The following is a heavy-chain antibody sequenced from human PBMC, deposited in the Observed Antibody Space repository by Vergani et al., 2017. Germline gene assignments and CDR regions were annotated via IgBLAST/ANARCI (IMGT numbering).Heavy chain of an antibody. CDR3: ARDVTLRRPGIVALDY. D-gene: IGHD5-12*01. J-gene: IGHJ4*02. V-gene: IGHV4-30-2*01. CDR2: IYHSGSP. CDR1: GGSISSGGYS. Sequence: QLQLQESGSGLVKPSQTLSLTCAVSGGSISSGGYSWTWIRQPPGKGLEWIGYIYHSGSPHYNPSLKSRVTISVDRSKNQFSLKLNSVTAADTAVYYCARDVTLRRPGIVALDYWGQGTLVTVSS.